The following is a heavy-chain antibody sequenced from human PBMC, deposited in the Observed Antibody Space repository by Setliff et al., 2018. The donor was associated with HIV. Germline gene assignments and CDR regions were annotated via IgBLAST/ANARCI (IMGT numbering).Heavy chain of an antibody. CDR2: ISGYNGQT. J-gene: IGHJ1*01. Sequence: ASVKVSCKASGYNFDSFAVIWVRQAPGQGLEWMGWISGYNGQTKDAQKFQGRLIMTTDTSTNTAYMELRTLRSDDTAVYYCARDRWELLRRPEYFQHWGQGALVTVSS. CDR3: ARDRWELLRRPEYFQH. V-gene: IGHV1-18*01. CDR1: GYNFDSFA. D-gene: IGHD1-26*01.